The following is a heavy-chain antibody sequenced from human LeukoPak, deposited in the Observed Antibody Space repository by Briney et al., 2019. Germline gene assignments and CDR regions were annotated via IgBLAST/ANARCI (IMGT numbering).Heavy chain of an antibody. CDR2: IYYSGST. CDR3: AGGRYSSGWYYFDY. D-gene: IGHD6-19*01. J-gene: IGHJ4*02. V-gene: IGHV4-39*07. CDR1: GGSISSSSYY. Sequence: SETLSLTCTVSGGSISSSSYYWGWIRQPPGKGLEWIGSIYYSGSTNYNPSLKSRVTISVDTSKNQFSLKLSSVTAADTAVYYCAGGRYSSGWYYFDYWGQGTLVTVSS.